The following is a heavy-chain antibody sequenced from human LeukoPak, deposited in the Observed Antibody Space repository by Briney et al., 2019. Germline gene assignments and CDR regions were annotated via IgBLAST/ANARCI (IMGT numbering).Heavy chain of an antibody. J-gene: IGHJ1*01. CDR2: INTNTGNP. Sequence: GASVKVSCKASGYTFTRYPMNWVRQAPGQGLEWMGWINTNTGNPTYAQGFTGRFVFSLDTSVSTAYLQISSLKAEDTAVYYCARDAYYYDSSGYYARPKLIQHWGQGTLVTVSS. D-gene: IGHD3-22*01. CDR3: ARDAYYYDSSGYYARPKLIQH. V-gene: IGHV7-4-1*02. CDR1: GYTFTRYP.